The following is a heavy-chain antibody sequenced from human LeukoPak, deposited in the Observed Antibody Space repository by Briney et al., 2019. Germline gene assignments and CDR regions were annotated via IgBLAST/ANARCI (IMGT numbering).Heavy chain of an antibody. CDR3: ARDQGFWSSYPSFREYYYMDV. Sequence: PAGSLTLSCAASGFTVSSNYMSWVRQAPGKGLEWVSVIYSGGSTYYADSVKGRFTISRDNSKNTLYLQMNSLRAEDTAVYYCARDQGFWSSYPSFREYYYMDVWGKGTTVTVSS. J-gene: IGHJ6*03. CDR1: GFTVSSNY. CDR2: IYSGGST. D-gene: IGHD3-3*01. V-gene: IGHV3-66*02.